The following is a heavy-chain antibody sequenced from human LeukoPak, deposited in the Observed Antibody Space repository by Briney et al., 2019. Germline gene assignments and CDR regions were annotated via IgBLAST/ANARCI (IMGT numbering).Heavy chain of an antibody. J-gene: IGHJ4*02. D-gene: IGHD2-15*01. CDR2: ISSSGSTI. CDR3: ARDRHCSGGSCYGY. CDR1: GFTFSSYE. Sequence: GGSLRVSCAASGFTFSSYEMNWVRQVPGKGLEWVSYISSSGSTIYYADSVKGRFTISRDKAKNSLYLQMNSLRAEDTAVYYCARDRHCSGGSCYGYWGQGTLVTVSS. V-gene: IGHV3-48*03.